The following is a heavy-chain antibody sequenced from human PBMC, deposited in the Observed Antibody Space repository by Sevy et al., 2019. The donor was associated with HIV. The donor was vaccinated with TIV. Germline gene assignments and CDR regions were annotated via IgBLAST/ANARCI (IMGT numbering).Heavy chain of an antibody. V-gene: IGHV4-4*07. CDR3: ARGRDSSSWFLPWFDP. CDR2: IYTSGST. J-gene: IGHJ5*02. D-gene: IGHD6-13*01. CDR1: GGSISSYY. Sequence: SETLSLTCTVSGGSISSYYWSWIRQPAGKGLEWIGRIYTSGSTNYNPSLKSRVTMSVDTSKNQFSLKLSSVTAADTAVYYCARGRDSSSWFLPWFDPWGQGTLVTVSS.